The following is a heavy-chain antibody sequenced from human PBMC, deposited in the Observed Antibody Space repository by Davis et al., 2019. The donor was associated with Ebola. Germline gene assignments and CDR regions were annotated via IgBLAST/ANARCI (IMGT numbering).Heavy chain of an antibody. CDR3: ARGYSNWFDP. Sequence: ESLKISCAASGFTFSNAWMSWVRQPPGKGLEWIGEINHSGRANYHSPLKSRVTISVDTSKNQFSLKLSSVTAADTAVYYCARGYSNWFDPWGQGTLVTVSS. CDR2: INHSGRA. CDR1: GFTFSNAW. J-gene: IGHJ5*02. D-gene: IGHD4-11*01. V-gene: IGHV4-34*01.